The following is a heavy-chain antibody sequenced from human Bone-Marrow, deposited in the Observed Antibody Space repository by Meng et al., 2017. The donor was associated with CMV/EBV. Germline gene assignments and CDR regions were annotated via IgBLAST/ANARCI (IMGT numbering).Heavy chain of an antibody. CDR1: GGSFSGYY. CDR3: ARQEGSFGWFDP. Sequence: SETLSLTCAVYGGSFSGYYWSWIRQPPGKGLEWIGEITHTGITNYESSLKSRISISLDKSRTHFSLRLTSVTAADTAVYYCARQEGSFGWFDPWGQGTPVTVSS. D-gene: IGHD3-10*01. V-gene: IGHV4-34*01. J-gene: IGHJ5*02. CDR2: ITHTGIT.